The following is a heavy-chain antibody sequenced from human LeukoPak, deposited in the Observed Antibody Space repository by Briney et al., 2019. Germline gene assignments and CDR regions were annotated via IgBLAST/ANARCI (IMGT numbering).Heavy chain of an antibody. V-gene: IGHV4-59*01. D-gene: IGHD1-26*01. CDR2: IYYSGST. J-gene: IGHJ4*02. CDR3: ATYSGSYWGPYDY. Sequence: SETLSLTCTVSGGSISSYYWSWIRQPPGKGLEWIGYIYYSGSTNYNPSLKSRVTISIDTSKNQFSLKLSSVTAADTAVYYCATYSGSYWGPYDYWGQGTLVTVSS. CDR1: GGSISSYY.